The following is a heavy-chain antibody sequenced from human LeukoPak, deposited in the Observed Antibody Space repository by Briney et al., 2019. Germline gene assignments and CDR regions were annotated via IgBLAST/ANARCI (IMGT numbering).Heavy chain of an antibody. D-gene: IGHD3-16*01. CDR2: IKQDGSEQ. V-gene: IGHV3-7*04. CDR3: ARDGGAAYFDY. J-gene: IGHJ4*02. Sequence: GGCLRLSCAASGFTCSSYWMTWVRQAPGKGLEWVANIKQDGSEQNYVDSVKGRFTISRDNAKNSLYLQIHSLRAEDTAVYYCARDGGAAYFDYWGQATLVTVSS. CDR1: GFTCSSYW.